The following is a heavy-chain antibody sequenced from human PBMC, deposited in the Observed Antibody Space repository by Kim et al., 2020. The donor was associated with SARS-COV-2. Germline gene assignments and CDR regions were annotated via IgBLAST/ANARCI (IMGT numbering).Heavy chain of an antibody. CDR2: IYYSGST. CDR3: AKESPNQRYYYYGMDV. J-gene: IGHJ6*02. Sequence: SETLSLTCTVSGGSISSGGYYLSWIRQHPGKGLEWIGYIYYSGSTYYNPSLKSRVTISVDTSKNQFSLKLSSVTAADTAVYYCAKESPNQRYYYYGMDVWGQETTVTVS. D-gene: IGHD2-2*01. CDR1: GGSISSGGYY. V-gene: IGHV4-31*03.